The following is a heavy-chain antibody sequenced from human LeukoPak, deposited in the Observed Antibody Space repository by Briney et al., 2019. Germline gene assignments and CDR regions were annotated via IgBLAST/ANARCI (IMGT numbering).Heavy chain of an antibody. CDR3: AKAPHYDFWRYNAFDI. CDR2: ISGSGGST. CDR1: GFTFSSYA. V-gene: IGHV3-23*01. Sequence: GGSLRLSCAASGFTFSSYAMSWVRQAPGKGLEWVSAISGSGGSTYYADSVKGRFTISRDNSKNTLYLQMNSLRAEDTAVYYCAKAPHYDFWRYNAFDIWGQGTMVTVSS. J-gene: IGHJ3*02. D-gene: IGHD3-3*01.